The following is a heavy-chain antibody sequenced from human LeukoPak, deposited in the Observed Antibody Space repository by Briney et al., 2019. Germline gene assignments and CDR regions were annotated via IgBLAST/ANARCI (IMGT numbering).Heavy chain of an antibody. V-gene: IGHV1-2*02. CDR2: INPNSGGT. D-gene: IGHD3-9*01. Sequence: ASVKVSCKASGYTFSDYYIHWVRQAPGQGLERMAWINPNSGGTNYAQKFQGRVTMTRDTSITTAYMELSRLTSDDTAVYYCARGSVLTGYSHWGQGTLVTVTS. J-gene: IGHJ4*02. CDR1: GYTFSDYY. CDR3: ARGSVLTGYSH.